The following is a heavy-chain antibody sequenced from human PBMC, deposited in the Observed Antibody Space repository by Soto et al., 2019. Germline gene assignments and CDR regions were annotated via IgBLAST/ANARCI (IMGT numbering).Heavy chain of an antibody. V-gene: IGHV4-39*01. CDR2: IYYSGTT. CDR1: GGSLTSSSFY. J-gene: IGHJ3*02. Sequence: QLQLQESGPGRVKPSETLSLTCIVSGGSLTSSSFYWGWIRQPPGKGLSWIGIIYYSGTTDYNPSLKSRVSVSTDTSRNQLSLTLSSVTAADTAVYYCVRFYGNAFDIWGPGTLVTVSS. D-gene: IGHD3-10*01. CDR3: VRFYGNAFDI.